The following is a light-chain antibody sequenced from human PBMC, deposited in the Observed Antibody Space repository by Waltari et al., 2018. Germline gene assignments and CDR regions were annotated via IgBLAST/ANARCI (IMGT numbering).Light chain of an antibody. CDR3: QTGGHGTWV. CDR2: VNSDGSH. CDR1: SGPPLNI. V-gene: IGLV4-69*01. J-gene: IGLJ3*02. Sequence: QLVLTQSPSASASLGASVRLTCTLDSGPPLNIIALPQQPPEKGPRYLMTVNSDGSHSKGDEIPDRFSGSGSGAERYLTISNVQSEDEADYYCQTGGHGTWVFGGGTKLTVL.